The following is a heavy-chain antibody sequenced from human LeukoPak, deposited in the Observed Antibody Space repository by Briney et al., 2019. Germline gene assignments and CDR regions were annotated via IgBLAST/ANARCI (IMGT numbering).Heavy chain of an antibody. Sequence: PGGSLRLSCAASGFTFSSYAMHWVRQAPGKGLEYVSAISSNGGSTYYANSVKGRFTISRDNSKNTLYLQMGSLRAEDMAVYYCAREYDILTGPLGYWGQGTLVTVSS. CDR3: AREYDILTGPLGY. V-gene: IGHV3-64*01. CDR1: GFTFSSYA. CDR2: ISSNGGST. D-gene: IGHD3-9*01. J-gene: IGHJ4*02.